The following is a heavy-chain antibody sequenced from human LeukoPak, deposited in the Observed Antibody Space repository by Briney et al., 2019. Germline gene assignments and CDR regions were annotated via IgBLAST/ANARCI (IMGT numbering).Heavy chain of an antibody. J-gene: IGHJ4*02. CDR2: ISVYNGRT. CDR1: GYTFSNYG. V-gene: IGHV1-18*01. D-gene: IGHD1-1*01. Sequence: GASVKVSCKASGYTFSNYGISWVRQAPGQGLEWMGWISVYNGRTNYERKLQGRVTMTTDTSTSTAYMELKSLRSDDTAVYYCARDTNWNAGYWGQGTLVTVSS. CDR3: ARDTNWNAGY.